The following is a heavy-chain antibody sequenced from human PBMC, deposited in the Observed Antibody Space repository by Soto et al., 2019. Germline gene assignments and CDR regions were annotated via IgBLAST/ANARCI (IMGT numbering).Heavy chain of an antibody. CDR1: GGSISSSSYY. D-gene: IGHD2-15*01. J-gene: IGHJ6*02. CDR2: IYYSGST. Sequence: SETLSLTCTVSGGSISSSSYYWGWIRQPPGKGLEWIGSIYYSGSTYYNPSLKSRVTISVDTSKNQFSLKLSSVTAADTAVYYCARVAPPADVWGQGTTLTVSS. CDR3: ARVAPPADV. V-gene: IGHV4-39*01.